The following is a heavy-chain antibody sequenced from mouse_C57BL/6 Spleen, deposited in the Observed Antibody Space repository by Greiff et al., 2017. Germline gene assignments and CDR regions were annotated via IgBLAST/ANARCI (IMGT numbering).Heavy chain of an antibody. D-gene: IGHD2-12*01. CDR1: GYTFTDYY. V-gene: IGHV1-19*01. CDR3: ARYRGIYYYAMDY. J-gene: IGHJ4*01. CDR2: INPYNGGT. Sequence: EVKLVESGPVLVKPGASVKMSCKASGYTFTDYYMNWVKQSHGKSLEWIGVINPYNGGTSYNQKFKGKATLTVDQSSSTAYMELNSLTSEDSAVYYCARYRGIYYYAMDYWGQGTSGTVSS.